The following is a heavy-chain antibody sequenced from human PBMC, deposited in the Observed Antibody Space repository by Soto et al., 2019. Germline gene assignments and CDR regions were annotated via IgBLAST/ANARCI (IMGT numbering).Heavy chain of an antibody. CDR1: GYTLNNYY. D-gene: IGHD3-10*01. V-gene: IGHV1-46*02. CDR2: INPSGGTT. Sequence: QVQLVQSGAEVKKPGASVKVSCKASGYTLNNYYMQWVRQAPGQGLEWMGIINPSGGTTTYAKKFQGRVTMTSDTSTSTFYMDLSSLTSEDTAVYYCARAGYYYGSGSFHLFDPWGQGSPITVSS. J-gene: IGHJ5*02. CDR3: ARAGYYYGSGSFHLFDP.